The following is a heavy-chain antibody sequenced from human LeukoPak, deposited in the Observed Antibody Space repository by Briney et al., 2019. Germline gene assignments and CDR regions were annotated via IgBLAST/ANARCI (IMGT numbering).Heavy chain of an antibody. CDR2: IYYSGST. J-gene: IGHJ4*02. CDR3: ARHFYLVGWSSSWYWDYFDY. V-gene: IGHV4-59*08. CDR1: GGSISSYY. Sequence: PSETLSLTCTVSGGSISSYYWSWIRQPPGKGLEWIGYIYYSGSTNYNPSLKSRVTISVDTSKNQFSLKLSSVTAADTAVYYCARHFYLVGWSSSWYWDYFDYWGQGTLVTVSS. D-gene: IGHD6-13*01.